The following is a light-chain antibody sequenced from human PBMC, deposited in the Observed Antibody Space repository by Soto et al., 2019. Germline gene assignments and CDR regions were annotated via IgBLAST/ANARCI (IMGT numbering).Light chain of an antibody. Sequence: EIVMTQSPATLSVSPGERVTLSCRASQSVSSNLAWYQQKPGQAPRLLIYGVSTRATGIPARFSGSGSGTEFSLTISSLQSEDFANYYCHQYNNWPPYTFGQGTKLEIK. J-gene: IGKJ2*01. CDR3: HQYNNWPPYT. CDR2: GVS. V-gene: IGKV3-15*01. CDR1: QSVSSN.